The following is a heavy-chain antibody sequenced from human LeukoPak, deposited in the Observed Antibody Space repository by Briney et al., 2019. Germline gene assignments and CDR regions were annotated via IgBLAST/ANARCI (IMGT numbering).Heavy chain of an antibody. J-gene: IGHJ5*02. D-gene: IGHD2-15*01. Sequence: GASVKVSCTASGYTFTSYDINWVRQATGQGLEWMGWMNPNSGNTGYAQKFQGRVTMTRNTSISTAYMELSSLRSEDTAVYYCARGVAATRIRFDPWGQGTLVTVSS. CDR1: GYTFTSYD. CDR2: MNPNSGNT. CDR3: ARGVAATRIRFDP. V-gene: IGHV1-8*01.